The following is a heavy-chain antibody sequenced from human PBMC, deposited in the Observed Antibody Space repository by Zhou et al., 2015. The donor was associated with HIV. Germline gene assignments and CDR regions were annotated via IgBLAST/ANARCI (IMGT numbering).Heavy chain of an antibody. CDR1: GGTFSSYA. J-gene: IGHJ2*01. Sequence: QVQLVQSGAEVKKPGSSVKVSCKASGGTFSSYAISWVRQAPGQGLEWMGGIIPIFGTANYAQKFQGRVTITADESTSTAYMELSSLRSEDTAVYYCARDKGVDTAMVPYWYFDLWGRGTLVTVSS. D-gene: IGHD5-18*01. CDR3: ARDKGVDTAMVPYWYFDL. V-gene: IGHV1-69*12. CDR2: IIPIFGTA.